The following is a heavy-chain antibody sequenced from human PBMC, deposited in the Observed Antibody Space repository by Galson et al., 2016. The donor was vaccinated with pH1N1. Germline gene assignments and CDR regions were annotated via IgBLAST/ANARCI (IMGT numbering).Heavy chain of an antibody. CDR3: AMQYDFGDYRGNAFDI. CDR2: VNPGGSTI. V-gene: IGHV5-51*03. CDR1: GYSFISQW. D-gene: IGHD4-17*01. J-gene: IGHJ3*02. Sequence: QSGAEVKKPGESLKISCKASGYSFISQWIAWVRQVPGKGLEWVGVVNPGGSTIRYSPSFQGQVTISSDKSTSTAYLHWISLRASDTASYSCAMQYDFGDYRGNAFDIWGQGTVVLVSS.